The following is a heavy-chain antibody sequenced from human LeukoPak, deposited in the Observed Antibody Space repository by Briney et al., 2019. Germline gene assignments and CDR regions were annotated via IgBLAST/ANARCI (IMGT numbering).Heavy chain of an antibody. D-gene: IGHD1-26*01. J-gene: IGHJ3*02. CDR3: AGEGGATTVGAFDI. CDR2: ISSNGGST. CDR1: GFTFSSYA. V-gene: IGHV3-64*01. Sequence: GGSLRLSCAAPGFTFSSYAMHWVRQAPGKGLEYVSAISSNGGSTYYANSVKGRFTISRDNSKNTLYLQMGSLRAEDMAVYYCAGEGGATTVGAFDIWGQGTMVTVSS.